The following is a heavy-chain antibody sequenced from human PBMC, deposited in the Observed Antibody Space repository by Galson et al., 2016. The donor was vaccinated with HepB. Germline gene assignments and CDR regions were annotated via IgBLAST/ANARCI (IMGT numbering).Heavy chain of an antibody. J-gene: IGHJ4*02. Sequence: SLRLSCAASGFTVSSNYMSWVRQAPGKGLEWVSVIYSGGSTHYADSVKGRFTISRDNSKNTLYLQMNSLRADDTAAYYCARTRSDWYYFDYWGQGTLVTVSS. D-gene: IGHD3-9*01. V-gene: IGHV3-66*01. CDR3: ARTRSDWYYFDY. CDR1: GFTVSSNY. CDR2: IYSGGST.